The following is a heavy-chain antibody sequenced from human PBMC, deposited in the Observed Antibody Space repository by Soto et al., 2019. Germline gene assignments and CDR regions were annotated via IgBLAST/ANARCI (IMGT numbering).Heavy chain of an antibody. D-gene: IGHD5-18*01. Sequence: EVHLMESGGGLVKPGGSLRLSCAASEFSLDDFSMNWVRQVPGRGLEWVSSISSRGTYIYYVDSVRGRFTISRDNAKNSLYQQMNSLRAEDTGVYHCARAGDSYGYVVPYHYYGMDVWGQATTVTVSS. CDR3: ARAGDSYGYVVPYHYYGMDV. CDR1: EFSLDDFS. CDR2: ISSRGTYI. V-gene: IGHV3-21*06. J-gene: IGHJ6*02.